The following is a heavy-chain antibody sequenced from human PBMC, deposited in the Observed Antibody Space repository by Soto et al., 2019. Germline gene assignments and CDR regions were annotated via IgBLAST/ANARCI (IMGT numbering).Heavy chain of an antibody. CDR3: ARRFSSVDFWSASEHSKSGMDV. CDR2: IYYSGST. CDR1: GGSISSSSYY. V-gene: IGHV4-39*01. J-gene: IGHJ6*02. D-gene: IGHD3-3*01. Sequence: PSETLSLTCTVSGGSISSSSYYWGWIRQPPGKGLEWIGSIYYSGSTYYNPSLKSRVTISVDTSKNQFSLKLSSVTAADTAVYYCARRFSSVDFWSASEHSKSGMDVWGQGTTVTVSS.